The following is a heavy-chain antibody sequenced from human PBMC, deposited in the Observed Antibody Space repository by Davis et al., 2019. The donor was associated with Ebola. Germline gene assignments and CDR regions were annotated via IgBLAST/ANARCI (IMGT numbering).Heavy chain of an antibody. D-gene: IGHD6-19*01. Sequence: GGSLRLSCAASGFTFSNYGMHWVRQAPGKGLEWVAVISYDGSNKYYADSVKGRFTISRDNSKNTLYLQMNSLRAEDTAVYYCARGPAYSSGYFDYWGQGTLVTVSS. CDR2: ISYDGSNK. V-gene: IGHV3-30*19. CDR1: GFTFSNYG. J-gene: IGHJ4*02. CDR3: ARGPAYSSGYFDY.